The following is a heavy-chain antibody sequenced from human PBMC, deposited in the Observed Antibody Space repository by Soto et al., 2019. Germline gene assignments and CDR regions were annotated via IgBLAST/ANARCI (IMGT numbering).Heavy chain of an antibody. J-gene: IGHJ6*03. CDR2: ISAFNGNT. CDR3: ARDRGVAPPVAGDTHYYYYMDV. D-gene: IGHD6-19*01. CDR1: GYSFTNYG. Sequence: QDQWVQSGAEVKKPGASVTVSCKASGYSFTNYGVTWVRQAPGQGLEWMGWISAFNGNTHYAQNLQGRVTMTTDASTSTDYMERRSLRSDDTAVYYCARDRGVAPPVAGDTHYYYYMDVWGKGTTVTVSS. V-gene: IGHV1-18*01.